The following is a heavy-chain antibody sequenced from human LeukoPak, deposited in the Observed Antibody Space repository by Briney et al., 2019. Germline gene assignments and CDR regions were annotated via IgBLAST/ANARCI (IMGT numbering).Heavy chain of an antibody. V-gene: IGHV4-34*01. CDR3: ARDSGSYKPIDY. CDR2: INHSGST. J-gene: IGHJ4*02. CDR1: GGSFSGYY. Sequence: PSETLSLTCAVYGGSFSGYYWSWIRQPPGKGLEWIGEINHSGSTNYNPSPKSRVTISVDTSKNQFSLKLSSVTAADTAVYYCARDSGSYKPIDYWGQGTLVTVSS. D-gene: IGHD1-26*01.